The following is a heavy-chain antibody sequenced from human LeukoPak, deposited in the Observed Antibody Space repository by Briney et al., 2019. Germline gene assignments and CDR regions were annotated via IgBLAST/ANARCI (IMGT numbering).Heavy chain of an antibody. CDR1: GFTFSNFA. D-gene: IGHD3-10*01. CDR2: IRYDGSNK. V-gene: IGHV3-30*02. CDR3: AKGFGELLSYYYYYYMDV. Sequence: PGGSLRLSCAASGFTFSNFAMHWARQAPGKGLEWVAFIRYDGSNKYYADSVKGRFTISRDNSKNTLYLQMNSLRAEDTAVYYCAKGFGELLSYYYYYYMDVWGKGTTVTISS. J-gene: IGHJ6*03.